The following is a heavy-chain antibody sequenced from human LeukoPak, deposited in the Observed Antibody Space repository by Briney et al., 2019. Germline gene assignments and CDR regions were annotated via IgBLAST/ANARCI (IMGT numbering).Heavy chain of an antibody. CDR2: ISYDGSNI. Sequence: GGSLRLSCAASGFTFSSYAMHWVRQAPGKGLEWVAVISYDGSNIYYADSVKGRFTISRDNSKNTLYLQMNSLRAEDTAVYYCAREFYDSSGYSFDYWGQGTLVTVSS. V-gene: IGHV3-30-3*01. CDR3: AREFYDSSGYSFDY. J-gene: IGHJ4*02. CDR1: GFTFSSYA. D-gene: IGHD3-22*01.